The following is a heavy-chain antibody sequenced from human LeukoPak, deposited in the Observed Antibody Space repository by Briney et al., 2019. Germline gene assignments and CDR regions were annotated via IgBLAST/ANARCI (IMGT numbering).Heavy chain of an antibody. CDR1: GFSLSTNGMF. D-gene: IGHD3-22*01. J-gene: IGHJ4*02. Sequence: ASGPTLVKPTQTLTLTCTFSGFSLSTNGMFVSWIRQPPGKALEGLARIVWDDDKYYSTSLKTRLTISKDTSKNQVVLTMTNMDPVDTATYYCARNKPYYYDSSGYYYYDYWGQGTLVTVSS. CDR2: IVWDDDK. CDR3: ARNKPYYYDSSGYYYYDY. V-gene: IGHV2-70*11.